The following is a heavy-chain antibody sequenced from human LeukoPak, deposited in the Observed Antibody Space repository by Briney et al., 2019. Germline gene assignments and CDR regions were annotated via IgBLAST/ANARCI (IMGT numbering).Heavy chain of an antibody. CDR2: INWNGGST. D-gene: IGHD3-22*01. J-gene: IGHJ4*02. V-gene: IGHV3-20*04. CDR3: ARGRRYDSSGPFDY. Sequence: PGGSLRLSCAASGFTFDDYGRSWVRQAPGKGLEWVSGINWNGGSTGYADSVKGRFTISRDNAKNSLYLQMNSLRAEDTALYYCARGRRYDSSGPFDYWGKGTLVTVSS. CDR1: GFTFDDYG.